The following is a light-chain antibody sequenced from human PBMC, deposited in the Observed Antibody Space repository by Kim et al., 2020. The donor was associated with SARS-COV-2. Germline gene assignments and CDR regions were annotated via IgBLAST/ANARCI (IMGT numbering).Light chain of an antibody. V-gene: IGKV4-1*01. J-gene: IGKJ1*01. Sequence: ATINCKASHGVLDSVKNEISLAWFQQKPGQPPKILVYWASIREAGVPDRFSGSGSGTDFTLTISSVQAEDVAVYYCQQYYSGPRTFGQGTKVDIK. CDR1: HGVLDSVKNEIS. CDR3: QQYYSGPRT. CDR2: WAS.